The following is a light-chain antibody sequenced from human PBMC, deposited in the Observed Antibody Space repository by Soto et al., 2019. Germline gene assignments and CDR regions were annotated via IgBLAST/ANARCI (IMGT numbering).Light chain of an antibody. Sequence: QSVLTQPPSASGAPGQWVTISCSGGRSNIAINTVNWYLQLPGTAPKLLIYINNQRPSGVSDRFSGSKSGTSASLAITGLQSEDEGDYYCAAWDDSVNGWVFGGGTKLTVL. CDR3: AAWDDSVNGWV. J-gene: IGLJ3*02. V-gene: IGLV1-44*01. CDR2: INN. CDR1: RSNIAINT.